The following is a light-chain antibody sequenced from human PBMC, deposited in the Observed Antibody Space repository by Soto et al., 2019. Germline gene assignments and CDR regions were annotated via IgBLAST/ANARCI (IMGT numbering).Light chain of an antibody. CDR3: QEYNNWPKT. J-gene: IGKJ1*01. V-gene: IGKV3-15*01. Sequence: EIVMTQSPATLSVSPGERATLSCRASQSVSSNLAWYQQKPGQAPRLLIYVASTRATGIPARFSGSGSGTEFTLNISSLQSEDCAVDYCQEYNNWPKTFGDVTKVEIK. CDR1: QSVSSN. CDR2: VAS.